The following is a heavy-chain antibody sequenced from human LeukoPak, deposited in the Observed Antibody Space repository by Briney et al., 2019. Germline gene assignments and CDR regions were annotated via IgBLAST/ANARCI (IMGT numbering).Heavy chain of an antibody. CDR3: ARLRGAGSWYFDL. Sequence: SETLSLTCTVSGGSISSGPYYWGWIRQPAGKGLEWIGSIFYSGSTYYNPSLKSRVTISVDTSKNQFSLKLTSVTAADTAVYYCARLRGAGSWYFDLWGRGTLVTVSS. CDR1: GGSISSGPYY. V-gene: IGHV4-39*07. D-gene: IGHD3-10*01. J-gene: IGHJ2*01. CDR2: IFYSGST.